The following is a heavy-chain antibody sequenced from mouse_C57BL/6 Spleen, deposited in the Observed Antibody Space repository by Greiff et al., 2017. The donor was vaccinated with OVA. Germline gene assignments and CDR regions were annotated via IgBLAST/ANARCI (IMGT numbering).Heavy chain of an antibody. J-gene: IGHJ3*01. CDR3: ARLDYEYPWFAY. D-gene: IGHD2-4*01. Sequence: VQLHQSGPELVKPGASVKISCKASGYAFSSSWMNWVKQRPGKGLEWIGRIYPGDGDTNYNGKFKGKATLTADKSSSTAYMQLSSLTSEDSAVYFCARLDYEYPWFAYWGQGTLVTVSA. CDR2: IYPGDGDT. CDR1: GYAFSSSW. V-gene: IGHV1-82*01.